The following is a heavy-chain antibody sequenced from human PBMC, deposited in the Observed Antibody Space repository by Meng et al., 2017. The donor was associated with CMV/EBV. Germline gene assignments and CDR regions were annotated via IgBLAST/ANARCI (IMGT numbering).Heavy chain of an antibody. J-gene: IGHJ4*02. V-gene: IGHV1-69*05. D-gene: IGHD6-13*01. CDR3: ARGLRYSSSWLFQHDY. Sequence: SVKVSCKASGGTFSSYAISWVRQAPGQGLEWMGGIIPIFGTANYAQKFQGRVTITTDESTSTAYMELSGLRSEDTAVYYCARGLRYSSSWLFQHDYWGQGTLVTVS. CDR2: IIPIFGTA. CDR1: GGTFSSYA.